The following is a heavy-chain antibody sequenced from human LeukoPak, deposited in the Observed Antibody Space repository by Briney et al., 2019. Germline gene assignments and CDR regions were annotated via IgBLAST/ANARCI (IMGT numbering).Heavy chain of an antibody. CDR1: VGSISSDYYY. Sequence: SQTLSLTCTVPVGSISSDYYYWSWIRQPAEKGLEWIGYIYYSGSTNYNPSLNSRVNILIDTSKNQFSLKLGSVTAADTAVYYCARRRVDSSGYDAFDIWGQGTMVTVSS. D-gene: IGHD3-22*01. CDR2: IYYSGST. V-gene: IGHV4-61*10. CDR3: ARRRVDSSGYDAFDI. J-gene: IGHJ3*02.